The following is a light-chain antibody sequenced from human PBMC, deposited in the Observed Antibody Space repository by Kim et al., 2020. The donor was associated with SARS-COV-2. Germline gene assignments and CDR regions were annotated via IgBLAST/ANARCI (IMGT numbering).Light chain of an antibody. CDR2: EDS. J-gene: IGLJ2*01. CDR1: SSDVGSYNL. Sequence: GQSITLTCTGPSSDVGSYNLASWDQQHPAKAHKLMIYEDSRRPSGVSNRFSGYKSGNAASLTISGLQAEDEADYYCCSYAGSSTLVFGGGTQLTVL. CDR3: CSYAGSSTLV. V-gene: IGLV2-23*01.